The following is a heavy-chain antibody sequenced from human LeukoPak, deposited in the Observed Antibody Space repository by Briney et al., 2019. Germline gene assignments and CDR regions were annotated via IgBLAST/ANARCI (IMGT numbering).Heavy chain of an antibody. V-gene: IGHV3-23*01. Sequence: GGSLRLSCAASGFTFSNYAMTWVRQTPGKGLEWVSIVTGSGISTYYVDSVKGRFTISRDNSKNTLYLQMNSLRAEDTAVYYCARAPVVPAHIDYWGQGTLVTVSS. J-gene: IGHJ4*02. D-gene: IGHD2-2*01. CDR1: GFTFSNYA. CDR2: VTGSGIST. CDR3: ARAPVVPAHIDY.